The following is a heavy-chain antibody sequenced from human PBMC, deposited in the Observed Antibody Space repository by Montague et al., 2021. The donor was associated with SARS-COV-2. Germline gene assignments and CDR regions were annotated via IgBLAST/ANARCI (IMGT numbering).Heavy chain of an antibody. CDR1: GGSINDHY. J-gene: IGHJ2*01. CDR2: ISSNGKT. V-gene: IGHV4-4*09. CDR3: ARRGYYDSAGYHWHLDL. D-gene: IGHD3-22*01. Sequence: SETLSLTCTVSGGSINDHYRSWIRQSPGKGLEWIGYISSNGKTNYNPSLKSRVTLSADASRNESSLKLDSVTAADTAVYFCARRGYYDSAGYHWHLDLWGRGMLVTVSP.